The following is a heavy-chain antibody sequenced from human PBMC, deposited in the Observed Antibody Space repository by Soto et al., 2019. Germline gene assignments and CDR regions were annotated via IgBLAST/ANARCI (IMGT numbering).Heavy chain of an antibody. CDR1: GYTFTSYD. Sequence: ASVKVSCKASGYTFTSYDISWVRQAPGQGLEWMGWISAYNSNTNYAQKLQGRVTMTTDTSTSTAYMELRSLRSDDTAVYYCARDVTDGSTGWFGDYWGQGTLVTVS. D-gene: IGHD6-13*01. CDR2: ISAYNSNT. V-gene: IGHV1-18*01. CDR3: ARDVTDGSTGWFGDY. J-gene: IGHJ4*02.